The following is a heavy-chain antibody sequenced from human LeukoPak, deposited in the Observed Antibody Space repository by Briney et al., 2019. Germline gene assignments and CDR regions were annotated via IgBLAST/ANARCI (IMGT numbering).Heavy chain of an antibody. V-gene: IGHV4-59*08. Sequence: SETLSLTCTVSGGSMSRYYWSWIRQPPGKGLEWIGYMYYSGSTKYNPSLKSRVTISLDTSKNQFSLKLSSVTAADTAVYYCAGSYSNAGYYFYGMDVWGQGTTVTVSS. J-gene: IGHJ6*02. CDR3: AGSYSNAGYYFYGMDV. CDR2: MYYSGST. D-gene: IGHD4-11*01. CDR1: GGSMSRYY.